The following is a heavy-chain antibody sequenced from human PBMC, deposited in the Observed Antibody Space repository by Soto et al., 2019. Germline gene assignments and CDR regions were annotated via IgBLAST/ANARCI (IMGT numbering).Heavy chain of an antibody. CDR3: AREGRAWFGEPTRKGFDY. V-gene: IGHV1-8*01. D-gene: IGHD3-10*01. CDR1: GYTFTSYD. Sequence: QVQLVQSGAEVKKPGASVKVSCKASGYTFTSYDINWVRQATGQGLEWMGWMNPNSGNTGYAQKFQGRVTMTRNTSISTAYMELSSLRSEDTAVYYCAREGRAWFGEPTRKGFDYWGQGTLVTVSS. J-gene: IGHJ4*02. CDR2: MNPNSGNT.